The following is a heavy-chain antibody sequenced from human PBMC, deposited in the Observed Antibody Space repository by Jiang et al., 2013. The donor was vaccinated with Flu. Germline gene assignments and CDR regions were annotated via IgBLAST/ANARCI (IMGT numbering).Heavy chain of an antibody. V-gene: IGHV4-59*01. Sequence: GSGLVKPSETLSLTCTVSGGSISSYYWSWIRQPPGKGLEWIGYIYYSGSTNYDPSLKSRVTISVDTSKNQFSLKLSSVTAADTAVYYCARDGATDYYYYYGMDVWGQGTTVTVSS. CDR1: GGSISSYY. J-gene: IGHJ6*02. CDR2: IYYSGST. CDR3: ARDGATDYYYYYGMDV. D-gene: IGHD5-12*01.